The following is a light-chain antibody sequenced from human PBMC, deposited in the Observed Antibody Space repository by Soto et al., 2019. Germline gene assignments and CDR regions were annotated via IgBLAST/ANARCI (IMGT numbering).Light chain of an antibody. J-gene: IGKJ4*01. Sequence: EIVLTQSPATLSLSPGERATLSCRASQSVGSYLAWYQQKPGQAPRLLIYATSNRATGIPGRFSGSGSGADFTLTISSLEPEDFALYYCQQHINWPLTFGGGTKVEIK. CDR2: ATS. CDR1: QSVGSY. V-gene: IGKV3-11*01. CDR3: QQHINWPLT.